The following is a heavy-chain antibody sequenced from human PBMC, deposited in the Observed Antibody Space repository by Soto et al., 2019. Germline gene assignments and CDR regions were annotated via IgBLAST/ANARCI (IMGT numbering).Heavy chain of an antibody. CDR2: INAGNGNT. J-gene: IGHJ4*02. CDR1: GYTFTSYA. CDR3: ARVRAGYYYDSSGYYPNDY. Sequence: ASVKVSCKASGYTFTSYAMHWVRQAPGQRLEWMGWINAGNGNTKYSQKFQGRVTITRDTSASTAYMELSSLRSEDTAVYYCARVRAGYYYDSSGYYPNDYWGQGTLVTVSS. V-gene: IGHV1-3*01. D-gene: IGHD3-22*01.